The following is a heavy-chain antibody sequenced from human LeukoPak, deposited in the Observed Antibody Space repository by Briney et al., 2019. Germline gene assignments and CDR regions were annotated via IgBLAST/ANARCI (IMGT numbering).Heavy chain of an antibody. Sequence: PGGSLRLSCAASGFTFSTYAMSWVRQAPGKGLEWVSLINNNGGSTYYADSVRGRFTISRDNSKNTLYLQMNSLRAEDTAVYYCARRFLEWLLKSDDAFDIWGQGTMVTVSS. CDR3: ARRFLEWLLKSDDAFDI. V-gene: IGHV3-23*01. J-gene: IGHJ3*02. CDR2: INNNGGST. D-gene: IGHD3-3*01. CDR1: GFTFSTYA.